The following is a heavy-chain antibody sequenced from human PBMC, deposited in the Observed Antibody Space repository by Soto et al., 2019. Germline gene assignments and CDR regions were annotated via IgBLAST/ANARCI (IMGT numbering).Heavy chain of an antibody. CDR1: GGSISSYY. Sequence: ETLSLTCTVSGGSISSYYWSWIRQPPGKGLEWIGYIYYSGSTNYNPSLKSRVTISVDTSKNQFSLKLSSVTAADTAVYYCARVADYYDSSGYYPYGMDVWGQGTTVTVSS. V-gene: IGHV4-59*01. J-gene: IGHJ6*02. CDR3: ARVADYYDSSGYYPYGMDV. D-gene: IGHD3-22*01. CDR2: IYYSGST.